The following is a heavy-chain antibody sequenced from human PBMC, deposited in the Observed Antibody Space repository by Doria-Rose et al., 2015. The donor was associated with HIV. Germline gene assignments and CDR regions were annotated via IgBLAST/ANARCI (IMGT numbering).Heavy chain of an antibody. D-gene: IGHD3-3*01. Sequence: VQLVQSGGGLVQPGRSLRLSCVGSGFSFESYAMHWARLAPGKGLEWVAGISWDSGVKGNADSVEGRFTISRDNAKKSVYLEMRSLRPEDTAFYYCAKAPIIGPKYYFYMDVWGKGTSVTVSS. J-gene: IGHJ6*03. V-gene: IGHV3-9*01. CDR3: AKAPIIGPKYYFYMDV. CDR1: GFSFESYA. CDR2: ISWDSGVK.